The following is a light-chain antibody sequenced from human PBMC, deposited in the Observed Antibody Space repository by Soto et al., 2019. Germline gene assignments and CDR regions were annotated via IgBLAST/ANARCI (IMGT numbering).Light chain of an antibody. CDR2: DAS. V-gene: IGKV3-11*01. CDR1: QDINTY. J-gene: IGKJ4*01. Sequence: EVVLTQSPATLSLSPGEKATLSCRASQDINTYLGWYQQKPGQPPRLLIYDASNRASGIPARFTGSGSGTDFTLTVSSLEPEDSAVYYCQQRSNWPPIITFGGGTKVDIK. CDR3: QQRSNWPPIIT.